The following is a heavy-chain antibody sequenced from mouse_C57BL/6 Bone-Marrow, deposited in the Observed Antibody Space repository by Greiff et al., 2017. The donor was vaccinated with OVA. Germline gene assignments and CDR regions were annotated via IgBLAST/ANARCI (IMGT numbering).Heavy chain of an antibody. Sequence: VQLQQSGAELVRPGASVKLSCKASGYTFTDYYINWVKQRPGQGLEWIARIYPGSGNTYYNEKFKGKATLTAEKSSSTAYMQLSSLTSEDSAVYFCATYYYGSSRYWYFDVWGTGTTVTVSS. CDR2: IYPGSGNT. V-gene: IGHV1-76*01. CDR3: ATYYYGSSRYWYFDV. CDR1: GYTFTDYY. D-gene: IGHD1-1*01. J-gene: IGHJ1*03.